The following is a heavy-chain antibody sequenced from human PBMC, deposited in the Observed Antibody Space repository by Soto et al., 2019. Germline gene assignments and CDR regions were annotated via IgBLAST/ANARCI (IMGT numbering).Heavy chain of an antibody. D-gene: IGHD3-10*01. CDR1: GFRFDDYA. CDR2: INWNSGSI. Sequence: GGSLRLSCAASGFRFDDYAMHWVRQAPGKGLEWVSGINWNSGSIGYADSVKGRFTISRDNAKNSLYLQMNSLRAEDTALYYCAKSSSGSYYSPFDYWGQGTLVTVSS. V-gene: IGHV3-9*01. J-gene: IGHJ4*02. CDR3: AKSSSGSYYSPFDY.